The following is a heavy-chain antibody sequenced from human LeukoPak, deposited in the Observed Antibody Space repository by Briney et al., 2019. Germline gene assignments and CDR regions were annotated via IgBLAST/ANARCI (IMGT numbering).Heavy chain of an antibody. D-gene: IGHD3-10*01. J-gene: IGHJ4*02. CDR3: ARKYYYGSGSLYYFDY. CDR1: GYTFTSNY. CDR2: ISPSGGST. Sequence: ASVKVSCKAFGYTFTSNYMHWVRQAPGQGPEWMGVISPSGGSTTYAQKFQGRVTLTRDMSTSTAYMELSSLRSEDTAVYYCARKYYYGSGSLYYFDYWGQGTLVTVSS. V-gene: IGHV1-46*01.